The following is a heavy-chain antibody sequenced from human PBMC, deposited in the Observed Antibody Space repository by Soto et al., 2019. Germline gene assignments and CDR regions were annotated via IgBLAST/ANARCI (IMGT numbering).Heavy chain of an antibody. D-gene: IGHD2-8*01. CDR3: ARDALAYCTNGVCYGMDV. CDR2: IWYDGSTI. J-gene: IGHJ6*02. CDR1: RFTFSSYG. V-gene: IGHV3-33*08. Sequence: GGSLRLSCAASRFTFSSYGMHWVRQAPGKGLEWVAVIWYDGSTIYYADSVKGRFTISRDNAKNSLYLQMNSLRDEDTAVYYCARDALAYCTNGVCYGMDVWGQGTTVTVSS.